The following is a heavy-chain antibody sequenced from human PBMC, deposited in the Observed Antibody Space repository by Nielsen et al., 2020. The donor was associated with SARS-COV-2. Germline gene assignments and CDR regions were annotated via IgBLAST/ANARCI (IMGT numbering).Heavy chain of an antibody. J-gene: IGHJ4*02. Sequence: GGSLRLSCAVSGFTFRRYAMSWVRRAPGKGLEWVSAISASGSSTCYGDAVKGRFTISRDNAINTLYLQMNSLRAEDTAVYYCARGRRDRSLTTVPPYYFDYWGQGTLVTVSS. CDR1: GFTFRRYA. CDR2: ISASGSST. D-gene: IGHD4-17*01. CDR3: ARGRRDRSLTTVPPYYFDY. V-gene: IGHV3-23*01.